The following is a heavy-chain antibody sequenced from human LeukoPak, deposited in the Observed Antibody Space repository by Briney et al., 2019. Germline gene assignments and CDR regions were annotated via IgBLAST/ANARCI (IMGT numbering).Heavy chain of an antibody. D-gene: IGHD6-19*01. Sequence: PGGSLRLSRAASGFTFSSYAMSWVRQAPGKGLEWVSAISGSGGSTYYADSVKGRFTISRDNSKNTLYLQMNSLRAEDTAVYYCAKDYSSGGELVAYFDYWGQGTLVTVSS. J-gene: IGHJ4*02. CDR2: ISGSGGST. CDR3: AKDYSSGGELVAYFDY. V-gene: IGHV3-23*01. CDR1: GFTFSSYA.